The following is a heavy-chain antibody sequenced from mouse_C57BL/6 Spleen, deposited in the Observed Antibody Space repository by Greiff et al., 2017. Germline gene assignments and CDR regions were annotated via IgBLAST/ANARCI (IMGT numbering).Heavy chain of an antibody. J-gene: IGHJ4*01. Sequence: EVKVEESGGGLVKPGGSLKLSCAASGFTFSSYAMSWVRQTPEKRLEWVATISDGGSYTYYPDNVKGRFTISRDNAKNNLYLQMSHLKSEDTAMXYCARDRYYGSSRYYAMEYWGQGTSVTVSS. V-gene: IGHV5-4*01. CDR1: GFTFSSYA. D-gene: IGHD1-1*01. CDR2: ISDGGSYT. CDR3: ARDRYYGSSRYYAMEY.